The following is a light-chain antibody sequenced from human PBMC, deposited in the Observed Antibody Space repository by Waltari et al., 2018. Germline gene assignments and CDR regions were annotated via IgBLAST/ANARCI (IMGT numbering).Light chain of an antibody. CDR2: LVS. CDR3: MQARQTPWT. V-gene: IGKV2-28*01. CDR1: QSLLHSSGNTF. Sequence: DIVMTQSPRSLSVTPGEPASISCRSRQSLLHSSGNTFLEWYLQQPGQSPQLLIYLVSNRASVVPDRFSGSGSGTDFTLKISRVEAEDVGVYFCMQARQTPWTFGQGTKVEIK. J-gene: IGKJ1*01.